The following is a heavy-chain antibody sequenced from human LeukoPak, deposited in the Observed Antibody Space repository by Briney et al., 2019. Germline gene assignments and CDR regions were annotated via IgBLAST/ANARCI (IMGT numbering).Heavy chain of an antibody. CDR3: ARAEGLLWFGELLDGYMDV. CDR1: GFTFSSYW. D-gene: IGHD3-10*01. V-gene: IGHV3-7*01. Sequence: GGSLRLSCAASGFTFSSYWMSWVRQAPGKGLEWVANIKQDGSEKYYVDSVKGRFTISRDNAKNSLYLQMNSLRAEDTAVYYCARAEGLLWFGELLDGYMDVWGKGTTVTISS. CDR2: IKQDGSEK. J-gene: IGHJ6*03.